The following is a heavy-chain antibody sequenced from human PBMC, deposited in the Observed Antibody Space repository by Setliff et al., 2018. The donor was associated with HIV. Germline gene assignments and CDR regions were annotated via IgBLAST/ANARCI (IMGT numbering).Heavy chain of an antibody. CDR1: GFTFSDYY. D-gene: IGHD3-3*01. CDR3: ARRGSSGDPWSGSHYLYYFDC. J-gene: IGHJ4*02. V-gene: IGHV4-39*01. Sequence: PGGSLRLSCAASGFTFSDYYMSWIRQAPGKGLEWIGSIYYTGSTYYNPSLQSRVTISVDTSKNQFSLKLSSVSAADTAVYYCARRGSSGDPWSGSHYLYYFDCWGQGTLVTVSS. CDR2: IYYTGST.